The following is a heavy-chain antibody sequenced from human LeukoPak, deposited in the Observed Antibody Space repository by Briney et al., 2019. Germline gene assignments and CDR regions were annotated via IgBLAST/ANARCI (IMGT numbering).Heavy chain of an antibody. CDR2: IHYRGHT. J-gene: IGHJ3*02. D-gene: IGHD3-10*01. Sequence: SETLSLTYTVSIGSISSQPDYWVWIRQTPGQGLEWIASIHYRGHTFYNPSLKSRITISVDTSKNQMSLWLNSVTAADTAVYYCAKQRAYRGEWAFDIWGQGTRVIVS. CDR3: AKQRAYRGEWAFDI. CDR1: IGSISSQPDY. V-gene: IGHV4-39*01.